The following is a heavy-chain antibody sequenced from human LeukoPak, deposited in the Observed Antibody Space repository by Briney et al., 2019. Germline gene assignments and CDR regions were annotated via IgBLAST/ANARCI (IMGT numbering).Heavy chain of an antibody. Sequence: EPSVKVSCNACGYTFTGYYMHWVRQAPGQGLEWMGRINPDSGGTTYATKFKGRVTMTRDTSISTAYMELSRLRSDDTAVYYCARAGGAATLFDYWGQGTLVTVSS. CDR3: ARAGGAATLFDY. CDR2: INPDSGGT. CDR1: GYTFTGYY. J-gene: IGHJ4*02. V-gene: IGHV1-2*06. D-gene: IGHD1-26*01.